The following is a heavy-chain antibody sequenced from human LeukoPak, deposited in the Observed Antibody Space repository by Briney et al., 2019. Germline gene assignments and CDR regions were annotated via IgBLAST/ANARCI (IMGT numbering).Heavy chain of an antibody. J-gene: IGHJ6*03. V-gene: IGHV4-30-4*08. D-gene: IGHD3-22*01. Sequence: PSETLSLTCTVSGGSISSGDYYWSWIRQPPGKGLEWIGYIYYSGSTYYNPSLKSRVTISVDTSKNQFSLKLSSVTAADTAVYYCARGPYYYDSSEEFYYYYCMDVWGKGTTVTVSS. CDR1: GGSISSGDYY. CDR2: IYYSGST. CDR3: ARGPYYYDSSEEFYYYYCMDV.